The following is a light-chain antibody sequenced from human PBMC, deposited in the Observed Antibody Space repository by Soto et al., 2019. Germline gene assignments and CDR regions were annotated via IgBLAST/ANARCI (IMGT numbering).Light chain of an antibody. CDR3: QQANIFRGLT. J-gene: IGKJ4*01. CDR2: GAS. CDR1: PGFSINSW. Sequence: DIQMTQSPSSVSASVGDRVTITCRASPGFSINSWLAWYQQKPGKAPKLLIYGASSLQSGVPSRFNGTGSGTDFTLTISSLQPEDFATYYCQQANIFRGLTFGGGTKVEIK. V-gene: IGKV1D-12*01.